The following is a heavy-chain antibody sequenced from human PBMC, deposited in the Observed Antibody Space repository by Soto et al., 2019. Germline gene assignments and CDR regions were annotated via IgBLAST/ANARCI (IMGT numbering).Heavy chain of an antibody. CDR2: IIPMFGMA. CDR1: GVTFINYA. V-gene: IGHV1-69*13. J-gene: IGHJ5*02. CDR3: ARAPIRYCNGARCYRYNWFDL. D-gene: IGHD2-15*01. Sequence: GGPVKVSCKASGVTFINYAISWVRLAPGQGLEWMGGIIPMFGMANYSQKFQGRVTITADESTSTASMELSSLMSEDTAVYYCARAPIRYCNGARCYRYNWFDLWGQGALVTVSS.